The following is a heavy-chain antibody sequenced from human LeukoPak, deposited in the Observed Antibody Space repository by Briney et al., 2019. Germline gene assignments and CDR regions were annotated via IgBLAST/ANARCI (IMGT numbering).Heavy chain of an antibody. J-gene: IGHJ4*02. CDR2: ISSSSSTI. CDR3: ARESSSWYEMGYFDY. D-gene: IGHD6-13*01. CDR1: GFTFSSYS. V-gene: IGHV3-48*01. Sequence: GGSLRLSCAASGFTFSSYSMNWVRQAPGKGLEWASYISSSSSTIYYADSVKGRFTISRDNAKNSLYLQMNSLRAEDTAVYYCARESSSWYEMGYFDYWGQGTLVTVSS.